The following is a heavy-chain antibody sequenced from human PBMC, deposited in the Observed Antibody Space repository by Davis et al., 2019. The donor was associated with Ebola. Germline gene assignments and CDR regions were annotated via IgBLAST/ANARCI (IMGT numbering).Heavy chain of an antibody. Sequence: PGGSLRLSCAASGFTLSGYWMHWVRQAPGKGLEWVSHVHSDGRTTTYADSVKGRFTISRDTAKNTLYLQMSSLRAEDTAVYYCASLYGGYWGQGTLVTVSS. CDR1: GFTLSGYW. J-gene: IGHJ4*02. CDR2: VHSDGRTT. CDR3: ASLYGGY. D-gene: IGHD3-16*01. V-gene: IGHV3-74*01.